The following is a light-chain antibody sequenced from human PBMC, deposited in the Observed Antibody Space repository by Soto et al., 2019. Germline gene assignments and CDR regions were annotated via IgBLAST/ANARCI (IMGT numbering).Light chain of an antibody. CDR3: LSHTGSRTL. V-gene: IGLV2-14*01. J-gene: IGLJ3*02. Sequence: QSALTQPASVSGSPGQSITISCTGASSDVGDYNYVSWYQEHPGQVPKLIIFEVTTRPSGVSDRFSGSRSGNTASLTSSGLQAEDEADYYCLSHTGSRTLFGGGTQLTVL. CDR1: SSDVGDYNY. CDR2: EVT.